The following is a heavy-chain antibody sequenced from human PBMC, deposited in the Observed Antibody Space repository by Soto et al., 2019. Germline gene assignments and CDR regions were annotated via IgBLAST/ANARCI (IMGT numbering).Heavy chain of an antibody. CDR1: GFTFSSYA. D-gene: IGHD3-22*01. J-gene: IGHJ2*01. CDR3: ARDPSSGYYNPQGIDWYFDL. V-gene: IGHV3-30-3*01. CDR2: ISYDGSNK. Sequence: QVQLVESGGGVVQPGRSLRLSCAASGFTFSSYAMHWVRQAPGKGLEWVAVISYDGSNKYYADSVKGRFTISRDNSKNTXYXXMNSLRAEDTAVYYCARDPSSGYYNPQGIDWYFDLWGRGTLVTVSS.